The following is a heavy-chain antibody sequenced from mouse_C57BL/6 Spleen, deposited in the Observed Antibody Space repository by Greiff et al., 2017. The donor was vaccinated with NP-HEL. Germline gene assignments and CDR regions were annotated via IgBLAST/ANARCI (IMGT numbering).Heavy chain of an antibody. Sequence: EVQLQQSGPELVKPGASVKISCKASGYTFTDYYMNWVKQSHGKSLEWIGDINPNNGGTSYNQKFKGKATLTVDKSSSTAYMELRSLTSEDSAVYYCAREGVYYDYVWYFDVWGTGTTVTVSS. D-gene: IGHD2-4*01. V-gene: IGHV1-26*01. CDR3: AREGVYYDYVWYFDV. CDR2: INPNNGGT. CDR1: GYTFTDYY. J-gene: IGHJ1*03.